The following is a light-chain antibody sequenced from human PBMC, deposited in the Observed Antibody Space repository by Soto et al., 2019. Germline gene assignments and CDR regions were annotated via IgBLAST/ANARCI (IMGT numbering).Light chain of an antibody. CDR2: DVS. CDR1: SSDVGGYNY. CDR3: SSYTSSSTLEGV. Sequence: QSALAQPASVSGSPGQPITISCTGTSSDVGGYNYVSWYQQHPGKAPKVMIYDVSNRPSGVSNRFSGSKSGNTASLTISGLQAEDDTDYYCSSYTSSSTLEGVFGTGTKVTVL. J-gene: IGLJ1*01. V-gene: IGLV2-14*01.